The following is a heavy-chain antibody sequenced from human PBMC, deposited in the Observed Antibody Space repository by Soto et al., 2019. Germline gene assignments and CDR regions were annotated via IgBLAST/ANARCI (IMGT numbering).Heavy chain of an antibody. J-gene: IGHJ3*02. CDR1: GYSFPSHG. V-gene: IGHV1-18*04. CDR2: ISGYNGNT. D-gene: IGHD2-15*01. Sequence: ASVKVSCKASGYSFPSHGISWVRQAPGQGLEWMGWISGYNGNTNYAQNLQGRVTMTTDTSTSTAYMELRSLRSDDTAVYYCARAVGYSYAFDIRGQGTMVTVSS. CDR3: ARAVGYSYAFDI.